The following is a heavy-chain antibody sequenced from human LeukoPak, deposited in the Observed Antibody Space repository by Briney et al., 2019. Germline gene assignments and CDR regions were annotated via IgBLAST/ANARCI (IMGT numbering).Heavy chain of an antibody. CDR3: AAYVAVTGTARLDY. D-gene: IGHD6-19*01. CDR1: GGSISSYY. J-gene: IGHJ4*02. Sequence: SETLSLTCTVSGGSISSYYWSWIRQPPGKGLEWNGYIYYSGSTNYNPSLKSRVTISVDTSKNQFSLKLSSVTAADTDMYYCAAYVAVTGTARLDYWGQGTLVTVSS. CDR2: IYYSGST. V-gene: IGHV4-59*08.